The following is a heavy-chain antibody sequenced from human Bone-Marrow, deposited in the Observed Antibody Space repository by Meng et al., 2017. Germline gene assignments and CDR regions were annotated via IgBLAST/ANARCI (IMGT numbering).Heavy chain of an antibody. CDR2: IYPGDSDT. Sequence: GGSLRLSCKGSGYSFTSYWIGWARQMPGKGLEWMGIIYPGDSDTRYSPSFQGQVTISADKSISTAYLQWSSLKAADTAMYYCARRLVGATKLDYWGQGTLVTVSS. CDR3: ARRLVGATKLDY. J-gene: IGHJ4*02. D-gene: IGHD1-26*01. CDR1: GYSFTSYW. V-gene: IGHV5-51*01.